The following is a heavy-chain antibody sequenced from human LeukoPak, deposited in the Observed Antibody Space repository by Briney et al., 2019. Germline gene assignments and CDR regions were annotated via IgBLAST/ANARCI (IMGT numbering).Heavy chain of an antibody. CDR3: AKVSGGSGWYDFDY. CDR1: GFTFSSYA. J-gene: IGHJ4*02. Sequence: GGSLRLSCAASGFTFSSYAMSWVRQAPGKGLEWVSTISGSGGGTYYADSVKGRFTISRDNSRNTLYLQMNSLRAEDTAVYYCAKVSGGSGWYDFDYWGQGTLVTVSS. CDR2: ISGSGGGT. V-gene: IGHV3-23*01. D-gene: IGHD6-19*01.